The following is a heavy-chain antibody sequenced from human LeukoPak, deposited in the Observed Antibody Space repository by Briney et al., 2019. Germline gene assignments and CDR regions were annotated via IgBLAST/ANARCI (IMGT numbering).Heavy chain of an antibody. CDR3: ARVKVGTTNRFDY. CDR1: GFTFSDYY. J-gene: IGHJ4*02. V-gene: IGHV3-11*05. Sequence: GGSLRLSCAAPGFTFSDYYMTWIRHAPGKGLECVSYISSSSDYTNYPDSVKGRFTISRDNAKNSLYLQMNSLRAEDTALYYCARVKVGTTNRFDYWGQGTLVTVSS. D-gene: IGHD1-26*01. CDR2: ISSSSDYT.